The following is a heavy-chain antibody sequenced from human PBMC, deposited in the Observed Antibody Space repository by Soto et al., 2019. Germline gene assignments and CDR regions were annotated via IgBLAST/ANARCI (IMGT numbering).Heavy chain of an antibody. V-gene: IGHV4-59*13. CDR3: AVWSALTQYYFDS. D-gene: IGHD3-3*01. Sequence: SETLSLTCAVSGASFSGSYWSWIRQPPGKGLEWIGYAYYSGTTVYNPSLKSRVSISVDTSKNHVSLRLNSVTAADTAVYYCAVWSALTQYYFDSWGHGTLVTVSS. J-gene: IGHJ4*01. CDR1: GASFSGSY. CDR2: AYYSGTT.